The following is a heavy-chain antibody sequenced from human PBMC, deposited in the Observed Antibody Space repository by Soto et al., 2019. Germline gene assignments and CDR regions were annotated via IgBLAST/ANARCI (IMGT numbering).Heavy chain of an antibody. J-gene: IGHJ3*02. V-gene: IGHV4-59*12. CDR2: IYYSGST. CDR1: GGSISSYY. Sequence: SETLSLTCTVAGGSISSYYWSWIRQPPGKGLEWIGYIYYSGSTNYNPSLKSRVTISVDTSKNQFSLKLSSVTAADTAVYYCAKAGLGDDFDIWGQGTMVTVSS. D-gene: IGHD6-19*01. CDR3: AKAGLGDDFDI.